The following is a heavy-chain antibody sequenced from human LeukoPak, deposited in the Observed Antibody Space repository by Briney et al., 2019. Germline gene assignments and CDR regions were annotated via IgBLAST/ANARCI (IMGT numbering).Heavy chain of an antibody. CDR2: ISEGGDVT. D-gene: IGHD3-22*01. V-gene: IGHV3-23*01. Sequence: GGTLRLSCVASGFTFSSFPMSWVRQAPGKGLEWVSVISEGGDVTHYADSVKGRFTISRDNSKNTLYLQMNSLRAEDTAVYYCAKDVAVVVIKDDYWGQGTLVTVSS. CDR1: GFTFSSFP. J-gene: IGHJ4*02. CDR3: AKDVAVVVIKDDY.